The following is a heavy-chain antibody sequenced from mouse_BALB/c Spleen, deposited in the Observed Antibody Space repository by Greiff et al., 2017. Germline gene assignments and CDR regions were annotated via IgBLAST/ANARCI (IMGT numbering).Heavy chain of an antibody. CDR3: AYDYDEGFAY. V-gene: IGHV14-1*02. Sequence: EVQLQQSGAELVRPGALVKLSCKASGFNIKDYYMHWVKQRPEQGLEWIGWIDPENGNTKYDPKFQGKATITADTSSNTAYLQLSSLTSEDTAVYYCAYDYDEGFAYWGQGTLVTVSA. J-gene: IGHJ3*01. CDR1: GFNIKDYY. CDR2: IDPENGNT. D-gene: IGHD2-4*01.